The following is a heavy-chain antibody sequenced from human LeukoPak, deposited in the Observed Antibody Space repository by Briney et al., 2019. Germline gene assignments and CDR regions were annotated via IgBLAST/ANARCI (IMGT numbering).Heavy chain of an antibody. CDR3: ARGGQWELPNY. D-gene: IGHD1-26*01. CDR2: ISSASGYI. J-gene: IGHJ4*02. CDR1: GFTFSTYS. V-gene: IGHV3-21*01. Sequence: GGSLRLSCAASGFTFSTYSMNWVRQAPGKGLEWVSSISSASGYIYYADSVKGRFTISRDNAQNSLYLQVNSLRAEDTAVYYCARGGQWELPNYWGQGTLVTVSS.